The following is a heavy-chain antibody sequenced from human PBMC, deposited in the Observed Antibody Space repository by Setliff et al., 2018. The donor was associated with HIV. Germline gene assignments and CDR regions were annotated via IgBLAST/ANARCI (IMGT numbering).Heavy chain of an antibody. D-gene: IGHD2-15*01. V-gene: IGHV1-69*13. CDR2: LISMFKIP. Sequence: GASVKVSCKTSGGTFRSQAISWVRQAPGQGLEWMGGLISMFKIPQIAQKFQGRVTITADESTSTAYMRLSSLTSEDTAVYYCARGGWSGGGPLHYSYYYLDVWGQGTAVTVSS. J-gene: IGHJ6*02. CDR3: ARGGWSGGGPLHYSYYYLDV. CDR1: GGTFRSQA.